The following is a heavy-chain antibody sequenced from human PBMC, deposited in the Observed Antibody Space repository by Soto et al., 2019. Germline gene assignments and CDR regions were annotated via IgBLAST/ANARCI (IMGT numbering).Heavy chain of an antibody. CDR2: ISSSSSTI. J-gene: IGHJ4*02. CDR3: ARGEGDYIWGSYRYEPFDY. V-gene: IGHV3-48*01. Sequence: GGSLRLSCAASGFTFSSYSMNRVRQAPGKGLEWVSYISSSSSTIYYADSVKGRFTISRDNAKNSLYLQMNSLRAEDTAVYYCARGEGDYIWGSYRYEPFDYWGQGTLVNVSS. CDR1: GFTFSSYS. D-gene: IGHD3-16*02.